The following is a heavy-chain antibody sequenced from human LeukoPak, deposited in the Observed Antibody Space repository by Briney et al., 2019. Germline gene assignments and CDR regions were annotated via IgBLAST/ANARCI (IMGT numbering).Heavy chain of an antibody. CDR1: GYTFTGYY. CDR2: FDPEDGET. V-gene: IGHV1-24*01. D-gene: IGHD6-6*01. J-gene: IGHJ4*02. Sequence: ASVKVSCKASGYTFTGYYMHWVRQAPGKGLEWMGGFDPEDGETIYAQKFQGRVTMTEDTSTDTAYMELSSLRSEDTAVYYCATDLAPFSSIAARPFDYWGQGTLVTVSS. CDR3: ATDLAPFSSIAARPFDY.